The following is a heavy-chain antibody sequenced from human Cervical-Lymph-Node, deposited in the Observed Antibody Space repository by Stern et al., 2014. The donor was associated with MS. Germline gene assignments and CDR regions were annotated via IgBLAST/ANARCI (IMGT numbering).Heavy chain of an antibody. D-gene: IGHD6-19*01. CDR3: AKDRAQSIAMAGRIDY. V-gene: IGHV3-23*04. Sequence: EVQLVESGGGLVQPGGSLRLSCVASGFTFNTYAMSWVRQAPGKGLEWVSVISGSGGSTYDADSGKGRFTISRDNPRNTLFLQMNSLRVEDTAVYYCAKDRAQSIAMAGRIDYWGQGTLVTVSS. J-gene: IGHJ4*02. CDR1: GFTFNTYA. CDR2: ISGSGGST.